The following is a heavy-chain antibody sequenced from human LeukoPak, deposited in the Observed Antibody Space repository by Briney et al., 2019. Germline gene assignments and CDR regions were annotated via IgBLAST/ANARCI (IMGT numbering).Heavy chain of an antibody. CDR3: AKGGYYDSSGYYT. V-gene: IGHV3-23*01. CDR1: GFTFSSYA. CDR2: ISGSGGST. J-gene: IGHJ5*02. D-gene: IGHD3-22*01. Sequence: GGSLRLSCAASGFTFSSYAMSWVRQAPGKGLEWVSAISGSGGSTYYADSVKGRSTISRDNSKNTLYLQMNSLRAEDTAVYYCAKGGYYDSSGYYTWGQGTLVTVSS.